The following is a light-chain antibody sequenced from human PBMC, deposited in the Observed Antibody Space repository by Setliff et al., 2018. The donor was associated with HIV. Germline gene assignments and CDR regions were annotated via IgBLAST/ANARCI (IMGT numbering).Light chain of an antibody. V-gene: IGLV1-40*01. J-gene: IGLJ3*02. CDR2: RNT. CDR1: STSIGAGYS. Sequence: QSVLTQPPSVSGAPGQRVTISCTGGSTSIGAGYSVHWYQQIAGAAPKLLIFRNTRRPSGVPDRFSGSQSGASASLAITGLQPEDDADYYCLSYDGSLTAWVFGGGTK. CDR3: LSYDGSLTAWV.